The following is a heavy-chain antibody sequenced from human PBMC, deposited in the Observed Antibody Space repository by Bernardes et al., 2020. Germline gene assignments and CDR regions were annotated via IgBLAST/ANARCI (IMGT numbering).Heavy chain of an antibody. D-gene: IGHD2-2*01. V-gene: IGHV4-38-2*01. CDR2: IYYSGST. Sequence: SEPLSLTCVVSGYSISSGHYWGCVRQPPGEGLEYIGTIYYSGSTYYNPSLKSRVTMSVDTSKNQFSLKLNSVTATDTAVYYCARAVDYCSSASCYDFDCWGQGTLVTVSS. CDR1: GYSISSGHY. J-gene: IGHJ4*02. CDR3: ARAVDYCSSASCYDFDC.